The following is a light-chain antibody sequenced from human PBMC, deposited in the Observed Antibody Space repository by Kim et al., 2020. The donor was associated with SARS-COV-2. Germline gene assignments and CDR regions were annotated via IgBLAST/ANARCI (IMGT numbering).Light chain of an antibody. J-gene: IGLJ2*01. CDR1: KLGDKY. Sequence: SYELTQPPSVSVSPGQTASITCSGEKLGDKYACWYQQKPGQSPVLVIYQDSKRPSGIPERFSGSNSGNTATLTISGTQAMDEADYYCQAWDSSTGVFGGGTKLTVL. CDR3: QAWDSSTGV. CDR2: QDS. V-gene: IGLV3-1*01.